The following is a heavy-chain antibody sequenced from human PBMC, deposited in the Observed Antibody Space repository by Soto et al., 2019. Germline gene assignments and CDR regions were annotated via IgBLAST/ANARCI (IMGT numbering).Heavy chain of an antibody. CDR1: GYSFTSYW. D-gene: IGHD3-22*01. CDR3: ARHKAFYYDNSGA. J-gene: IGHJ5*02. CDR2: IDPSDSCT. Sequence: GESLKISCKGSGYSFTSYWISWVRQMPGKGLEWMGRIDPSDSCTNYSPSFQGHVTMSADKSINTAYLQWSSLKASDSAMYYCARHKAFYYDNSGAWGQGSLVTVSS. V-gene: IGHV5-10-1*01.